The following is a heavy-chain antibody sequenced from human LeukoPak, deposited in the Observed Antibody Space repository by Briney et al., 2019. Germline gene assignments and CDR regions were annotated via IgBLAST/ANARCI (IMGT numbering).Heavy chain of an antibody. Sequence: SQTLSPTCAISGDSVSSNSAAWNWIRQSPSRGLEWLGRTYYKSKWYNNYAVSVKSRISINPDTSKNQFSLQLNSVTPEDTAVYFCARARDYGDISFDYWGQGTLVTVSS. V-gene: IGHV6-1*01. CDR2: TYYKSKWYN. CDR1: GDSVSSNSAA. D-gene: IGHD4-17*01. J-gene: IGHJ4*02. CDR3: ARARDYGDISFDY.